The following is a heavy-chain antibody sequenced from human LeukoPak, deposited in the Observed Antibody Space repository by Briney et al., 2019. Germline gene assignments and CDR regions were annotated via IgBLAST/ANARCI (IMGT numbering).Heavy chain of an antibody. CDR2: ICYSGST. CDR1: GGSISSSSYY. D-gene: IGHD3-9*01. J-gene: IGHJ5*02. Sequence: SETLSLTCTVSGGSISSSSYYWGWIRQPPGKGLEWIGSICYSGSTYYNPSLKSRVTISVDTSKNQFSLKLSSVTAADTAVYYCARLPTGYPNWFDPWGQGTLVTVSS. V-gene: IGHV4-39*01. CDR3: ARLPTGYPNWFDP.